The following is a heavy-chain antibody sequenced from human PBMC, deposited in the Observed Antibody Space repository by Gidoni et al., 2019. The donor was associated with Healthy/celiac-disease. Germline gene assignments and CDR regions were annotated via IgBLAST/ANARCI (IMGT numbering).Heavy chain of an antibody. V-gene: IGHV3-33*01. CDR3: ARAPDRYSSRGDY. Sequence: QVQLVESGGGVVRPGRSLRLSCAASGFPFSGYGMHWVSQAPGKGLQGVAVIWNDGSNKYYADSVKGRFTISRDNSKNTLYLQMNSLRTEDTAVYYCARAPDRYSSRGDYWGQGTLVTVSS. D-gene: IGHD6-13*01. CDR2: IWNDGSNK. CDR1: GFPFSGYG. J-gene: IGHJ4*02.